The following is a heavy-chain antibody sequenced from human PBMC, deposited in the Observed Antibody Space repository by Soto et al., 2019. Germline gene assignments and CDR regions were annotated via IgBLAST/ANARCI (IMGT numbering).Heavy chain of an antibody. Sequence: GVLRLSCAASGFSFSDYVMHWVRQAPGKGLEWLSYISSSSNTIFYADSVKGRFTISRDSANSSLYLQLNSLRDDDTAVYFCARGLGWRRGPFDFWGQGTPVTVSS. CDR3: ARGLGWRRGPFDF. CDR1: GFSFSDYV. CDR2: ISSSSNTI. D-gene: IGHD2-21*01. J-gene: IGHJ4*02. V-gene: IGHV3-48*02.